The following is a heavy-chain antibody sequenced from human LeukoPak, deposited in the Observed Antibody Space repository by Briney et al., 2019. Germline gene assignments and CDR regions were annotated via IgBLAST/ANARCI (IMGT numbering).Heavy chain of an antibody. CDR1: GGSISSYY. V-gene: IGHV4-59*01. J-gene: IGHJ6*02. Sequence: SETLSLTCTVSGGSISSYYWSWIRQPPGKGLEWIGYIYYSGSTNYNPSLKSRVTISVDTSKNQFSLKLSSVTAADTAVYYCARDTGYSSGWYYYYYGMDVWGQGTTVTVSS. D-gene: IGHD6-19*01. CDR3: ARDTGYSSGWYYYYYGMDV. CDR2: IYYSGST.